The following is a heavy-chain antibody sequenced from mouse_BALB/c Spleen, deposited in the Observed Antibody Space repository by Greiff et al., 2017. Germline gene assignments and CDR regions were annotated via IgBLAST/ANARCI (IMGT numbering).Heavy chain of an antibody. D-gene: IGHD1-1*01. CDR1: GYTFTSYY. J-gene: IGHJ2*01. Sequence: QVQLKQSGPELVKPGASVRISCKASGYTFTSYYIHWVKQRPGQGLEWIGWIYPGNVNTKYNEKFKGKATLTADKSSSTAYMQLSSLTSEDSAVYFCARQTTVVAYYFDYWGQGTTLTVSS. V-gene: IGHV1S56*01. CDR2: IYPGNVNT. CDR3: ARQTTVVAYYFDY.